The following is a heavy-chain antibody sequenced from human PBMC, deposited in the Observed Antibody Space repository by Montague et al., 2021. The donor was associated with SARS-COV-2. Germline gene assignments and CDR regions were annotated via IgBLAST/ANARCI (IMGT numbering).Heavy chain of an antibody. D-gene: IGHD3-10*01. Sequence: SLRLSCAASGFTFSSYAMSWVRQAPGKGLEWVSAISGSGGSTYYADSVKGRFTISRDNSKNTLYLQMNSLRAEDTGVYYCAKVPMVMLDVLLWFGGMDVWGQGTTVTVSS. V-gene: IGHV3-23*01. CDR2: ISGSGGST. CDR1: GFTFSSYA. J-gene: IGHJ6*02. CDR3: AKVPMVMLDVLLWFGGMDV.